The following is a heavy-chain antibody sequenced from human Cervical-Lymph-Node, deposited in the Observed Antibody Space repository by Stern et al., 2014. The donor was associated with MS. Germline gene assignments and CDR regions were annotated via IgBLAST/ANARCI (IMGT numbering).Heavy chain of an antibody. Sequence: QVQLVESGAEVKKPGSSVKVSCKASGGTFSSYAISWVRQAPGQGLEWMGGIIPIFGTANYAQKFQGRVTITSDESTSTAYMELSSLRSEDTAVYYCARDDGIAVAGTRRGYFQHWGQGPLVTVSS. J-gene: IGHJ1*01. CDR2: IIPIFGTA. V-gene: IGHV1-69*01. D-gene: IGHD6-19*01. CDR1: GGTFSSYA. CDR3: ARDDGIAVAGTRRGYFQH.